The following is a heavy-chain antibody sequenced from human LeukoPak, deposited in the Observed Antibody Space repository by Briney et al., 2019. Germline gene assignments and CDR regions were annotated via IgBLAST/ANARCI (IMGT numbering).Heavy chain of an antibody. J-gene: IGHJ6*03. Sequence: ASVKVSCKASGYTFTGYYMHWVRQAPGQGLEWMGRINPNSGGTNYAQKFQGRVTMTRDTSISTAYMELSRLRSDDTAVYYCARDRGTTVTPLGFYYYHMDVWGKGTTVTVSS. CDR2: INPNSGGT. V-gene: IGHV1-2*06. CDR3: ARDRGTTVTPLGFYYYHMDV. CDR1: GYTFTGYY. D-gene: IGHD4-11*01.